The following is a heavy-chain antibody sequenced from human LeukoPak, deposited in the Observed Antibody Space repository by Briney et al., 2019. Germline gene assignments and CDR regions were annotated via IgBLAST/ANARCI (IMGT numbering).Heavy chain of an antibody. CDR2: IYYSGST. D-gene: IGHD6-6*01. V-gene: IGHV4-39*01. J-gene: IGHJ5*02. CDR3: ARHSITARPNWFDT. Sequence: SETLSLTCTVSGGSISSSIYYWGWIRQPPGKGLEWIGSIYYSGSTYYNPSLKSRVTISVDTSKNQFSLKLSSVTAADTAVYYCARHSITARPNWFDTSGQGTLVTVSS. CDR1: GGSISSSIYY.